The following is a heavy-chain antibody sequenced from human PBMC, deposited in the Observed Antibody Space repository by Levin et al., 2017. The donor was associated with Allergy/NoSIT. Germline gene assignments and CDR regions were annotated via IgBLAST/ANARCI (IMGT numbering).Heavy chain of an antibody. CDR2: INSDGSST. J-gene: IGHJ3*02. CDR1: GFTFSSYW. Sequence: PSETLSLTCAASGFTFSSYWMHWVRQAPGKGLVWVSRINSDGSSTSYADSVKGRFTISRDNAKNTLYLQMNSLRAEDTAVYYCARGQDSSSWFGDAFDIWGQGTMVTVSS. V-gene: IGHV3-74*01. CDR3: ARGQDSSSWFGDAFDI. D-gene: IGHD6-13*01.